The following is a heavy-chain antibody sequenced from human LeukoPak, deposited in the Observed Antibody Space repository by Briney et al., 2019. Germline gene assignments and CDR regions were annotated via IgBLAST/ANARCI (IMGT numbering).Heavy chain of an antibody. Sequence: PGRSLRLSCAASGFTFSSYAMHWVRQAPGKGLEWVAVISYDGSNKYYADSVKGRFTISRDSSKNTLYLQMNSLRAEDTAVYYCARGLADCSSTSCYWNWFDPWGQGTLVTVSS. CDR2: ISYDGSNK. J-gene: IGHJ5*02. V-gene: IGHV3-30*04. CDR3: ARGLADCSSTSCYWNWFDP. D-gene: IGHD2-2*01. CDR1: GFTFSSYA.